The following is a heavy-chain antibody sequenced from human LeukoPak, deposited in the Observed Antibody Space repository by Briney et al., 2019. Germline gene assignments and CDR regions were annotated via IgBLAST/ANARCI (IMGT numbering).Heavy chain of an antibody. V-gene: IGHV4-59*01. Sequence: SETLSLTCTVSGGSISSYYWSWIRQPPGGGLEWIGYIYYSGSTNYNPSLKRRVTISLDTSKSQFSLKLRSVTAADTAVYYCARQGHYCTSTSCSFDYWGQGTLVTVSS. CDR3: ARQGHYCTSTSCSFDY. D-gene: IGHD2-2*01. CDR2: IYYSGST. J-gene: IGHJ4*02. CDR1: GGSISSYY.